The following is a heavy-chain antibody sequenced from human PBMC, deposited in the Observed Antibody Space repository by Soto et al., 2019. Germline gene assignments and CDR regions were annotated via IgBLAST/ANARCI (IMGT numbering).Heavy chain of an antibody. J-gene: IGHJ3*02. CDR2: ISSSSSYT. Sequence: QVQLVESGGGLVKPGGSLRLSCAASGFTFSDYYMSWIRQAPGKGLEWVSYISSSSSYTNYAVSVKGRFTSSRDNAKNSLSLQMNSLRAEDTGVYYCARYADILTGSDAFDIWGQGTMVTVSS. V-gene: IGHV3-11*05. CDR1: GFTFSDYY. CDR3: ARYADILTGSDAFDI. D-gene: IGHD3-9*01.